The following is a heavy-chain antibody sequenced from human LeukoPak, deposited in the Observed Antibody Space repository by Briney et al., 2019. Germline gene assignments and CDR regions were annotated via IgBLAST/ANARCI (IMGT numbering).Heavy chain of an antibody. CDR3: AREPTYYDYVWGSPRGNYYMDV. CDR2: INHSGST. CDR1: GGSFSGYY. V-gene: IGHV4-34*01. Sequence: SETLSLTCAVYGGSFSGYYWSWIRQPPGKGLEWIGEINHSGSTNYNPSLKSRVTISVDTSKNQFSLKLSSVTAADTAVYYCAREPTYYDYVWGSPRGNYYMDVWAKGPRSPSP. D-gene: IGHD3-16*01. J-gene: IGHJ6*03.